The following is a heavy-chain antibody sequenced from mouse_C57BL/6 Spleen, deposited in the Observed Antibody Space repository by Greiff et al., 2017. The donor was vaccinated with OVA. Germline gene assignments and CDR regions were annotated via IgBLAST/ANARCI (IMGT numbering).Heavy chain of an antibody. D-gene: IGHD1-1*01. J-gene: IGHJ2*01. V-gene: IGHV1-82*01. CDR1: GYAFSSSW. Sequence: VQLQQSGPELVKPGASVKISCKASGYAFSSSWMNWVKQRPGKGLEWIGRIYPGDGDTNYNGKFKGKATLTADKSSSTAYMQLSSLTSEDSAVYFCARFGYYGSSKNYFDYWGQGTTLTVSS. CDR3: ARFGYYGSSKNYFDY. CDR2: IYPGDGDT.